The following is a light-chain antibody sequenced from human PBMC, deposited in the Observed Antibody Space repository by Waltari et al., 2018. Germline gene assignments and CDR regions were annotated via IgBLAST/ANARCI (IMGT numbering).Light chain of an antibody. V-gene: IGKV1-5*03. CDR3: QQYTNSPWT. CDR2: RPS. Sequence: TCRASQSSGPWLAWYQQKPGKAPNLLIYRPSALESEVPSRFSGSGSGTEFTLTISSLQPDYLATYYCQQYTNSPWTFGQGTKVE. CDR1: QSSGPW. J-gene: IGKJ1*01.